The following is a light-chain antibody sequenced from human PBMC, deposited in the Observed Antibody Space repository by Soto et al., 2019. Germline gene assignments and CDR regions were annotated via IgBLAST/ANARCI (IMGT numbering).Light chain of an antibody. CDR2: GIT. J-gene: IGLJ2*01. CDR3: QYYCCSLGGSEVV. Sequence: QSVLTQPRSVSGAPGQWVSIPCTGSSSNVGAGYDVHWYQQYPGTAPKLIIYGITNRPSGVPDRFSGSKSGTTASLAITGLKAGDEAEYYCQYYCCSLGGSEVVFGGGTKLTVL. CDR1: SSNVGAGYD. V-gene: IGLV1-40*01.